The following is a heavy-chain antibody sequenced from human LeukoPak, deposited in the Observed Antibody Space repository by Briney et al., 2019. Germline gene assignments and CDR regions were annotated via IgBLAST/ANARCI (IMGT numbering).Heavy chain of an antibody. CDR3: ARYRRQQLVRRGVFDY. D-gene: IGHD6-13*01. CDR1: GGSVSSSNYY. J-gene: IGHJ4*02. Sequence: PSETLSLTCTVSGGSVSSSNYYWGWIRQPPGKGLEWIGTIHHTGTTYYNPSLKSRVTISVDTSKNQFSLKLNSVTAADTAVYYCARYRRQQLVRRGVFDYWGQGTLVTVSS. CDR2: IHHTGTT. V-gene: IGHV4-39*01.